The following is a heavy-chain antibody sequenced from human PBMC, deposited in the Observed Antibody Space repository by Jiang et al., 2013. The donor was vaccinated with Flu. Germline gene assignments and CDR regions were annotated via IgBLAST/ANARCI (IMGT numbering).Heavy chain of an antibody. Sequence: SCAASGFTFSSYWMSWLRQAPGKGLEWVANIKQDGSEKSYVDSVKGRFTISRDNAKNSLCLQMNSLRAEDTAVYYCARGGIAVASYVTYFDYWGQGTLVTVSS. V-gene: IGHV3-7*01. CDR3: ARGGIAVASYVTYFDY. J-gene: IGHJ4*02. CDR2: IKQDGSEK. D-gene: IGHD6-19*01. CDR1: GFTFSSYW.